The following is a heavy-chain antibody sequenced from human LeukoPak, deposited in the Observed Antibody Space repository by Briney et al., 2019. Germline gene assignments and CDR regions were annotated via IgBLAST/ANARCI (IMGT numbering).Heavy chain of an antibody. Sequence: GGSLRLSCAASRFTFSSYCMHWVRKAPGKGLEWVTDISCDGSNKYYADSVKGRFTISRDKAKNSLYLQMNSPKAEDTAYHYCAELGVTMIGGVWGEGTPGTISS. CDR3: AELGVTMIGGV. CDR1: RFTFSSYC. V-gene: IGHV3-30*18. J-gene: IGHJ6*04. CDR2: ISCDGSNK. D-gene: IGHD3-10*02.